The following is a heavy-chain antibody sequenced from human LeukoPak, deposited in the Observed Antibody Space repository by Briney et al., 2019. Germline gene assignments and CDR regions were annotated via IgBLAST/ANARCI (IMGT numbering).Heavy chain of an antibody. J-gene: IGHJ3*02. Sequence: GGSLRLSCAASGFTFSSYSMNWVRQAPGKGLEWVSSISSSSSYIYYADSVKGRFTISRDNAKNSLYLQMNSLRAEDTAVYYCAKVPTTVTPDAFDIWGQGTMVTVSS. CDR2: ISSSSSYI. D-gene: IGHD4-17*01. V-gene: IGHV3-21*01. CDR1: GFTFSSYS. CDR3: AKVPTTVTPDAFDI.